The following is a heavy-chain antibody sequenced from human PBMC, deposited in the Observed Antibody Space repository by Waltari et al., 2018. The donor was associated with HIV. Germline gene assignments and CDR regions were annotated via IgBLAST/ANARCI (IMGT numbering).Heavy chain of an antibody. CDR3: ARPYYDSSGYKVAFDI. Sequence: EVQLVQSGAEVKKPGEYLKISCKGSGYSFTSYWIGWVRQMPGNGLEWMGIIYPGDSDTRYSPSFQGQVTISADKSISTAYLQWSSLKASDTAMYYCARPYYDSSGYKVAFDIWGQGTMVTVSS. D-gene: IGHD3-22*01. J-gene: IGHJ3*02. CDR2: IYPGDSDT. V-gene: IGHV5-51*01. CDR1: GYSFTSYW.